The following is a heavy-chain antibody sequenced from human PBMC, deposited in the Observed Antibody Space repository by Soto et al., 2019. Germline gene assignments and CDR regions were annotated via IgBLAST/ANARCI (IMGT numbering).Heavy chain of an antibody. V-gene: IGHV3-23*01. CDR1: GFTFSTYA. Sequence: GGSLRLSCAASGFTFSTYAMSWVRQAPGKGLEWVSGITSYGDTTYYADSVKGRFSISRDNSKNTLYLQMNGLRVEDTAVYYCANSPTTVAGTNYYFDYGGQGTLVTVSS. CDR2: ITSYGDTT. CDR3: ANSPTTVAGTNYYFDY. J-gene: IGHJ4*02. D-gene: IGHD6-19*01.